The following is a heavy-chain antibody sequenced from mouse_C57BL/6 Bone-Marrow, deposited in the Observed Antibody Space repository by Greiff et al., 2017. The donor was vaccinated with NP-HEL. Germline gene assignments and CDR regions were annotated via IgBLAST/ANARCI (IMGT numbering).Heavy chain of an antibody. J-gene: IGHJ4*01. D-gene: IGHD2-4*01. Sequence: VQRVESGPGLVQPSQSLSITCTVSGFSLTSYGVHWVRQSPGKGLEWLGVIWRGGSTDYNAAFMSRLSITKDNSKSQVFFKMNSLQADDTAIYYCAKKHDYDEPMDYWGQGTSVTVSS. V-gene: IGHV2-5*01. CDR2: IWRGGST. CDR3: AKKHDYDEPMDY. CDR1: GFSLTSYG.